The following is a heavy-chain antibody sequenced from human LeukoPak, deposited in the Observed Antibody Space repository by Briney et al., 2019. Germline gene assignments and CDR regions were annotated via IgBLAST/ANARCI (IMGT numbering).Heavy chain of an antibody. V-gene: IGHV1-18*01. CDR1: GYTFTSYG. Sequence: ASVKVSCKASGYTFTSYGISWVRQAPGQGLEWMGWISAYNGNTNYAQKLQGRVTMTTDTSTSTAYMELRSLRSDDTAVYYCARAPDTAMGNYDILTGYYVDNWFDPWGQRTLVTVSS. D-gene: IGHD3-9*01. J-gene: IGHJ5*02. CDR2: ISAYNGNT. CDR3: ARAPDTAMGNYDILTGYYVDNWFDP.